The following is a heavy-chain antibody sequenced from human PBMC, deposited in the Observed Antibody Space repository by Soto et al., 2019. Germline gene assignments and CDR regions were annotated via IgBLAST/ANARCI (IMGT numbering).Heavy chain of an antibody. J-gene: IGHJ3*02. CDR3: ARDTETLGPRANDALDI. V-gene: IGHV1-3*01. D-gene: IGHD3-3*02. CDR1: GYTFSAYT. Sequence: AAVKVSCKAAGYTFSAYTMNWVRQAPGQSLEWMGWINVGSGNTRYSQNFQGRVSITRDTSASTVYMELTGLKSEDTAMYYCARDTETLGPRANDALDIWGQGTMVTVSS. CDR2: INVGSGNT.